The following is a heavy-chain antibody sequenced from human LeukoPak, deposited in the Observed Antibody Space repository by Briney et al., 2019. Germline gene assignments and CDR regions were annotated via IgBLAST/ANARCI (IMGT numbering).Heavy chain of an antibody. V-gene: IGHV4-34*01. CDR3: ARERGYYGSGLLLDY. Sequence: SETLSLTRAVYGGSFSGYYWSWIRQPPGKGLEWIGEINHGGSTNYNPSLKSRVTISVDTSKNQFSLKLSSVTAADTAVYYCARERGYYGSGLLLDYWGQGTLVTVSS. CDR2: INHGGST. D-gene: IGHD3-10*01. J-gene: IGHJ4*02. CDR1: GGSFSGYY.